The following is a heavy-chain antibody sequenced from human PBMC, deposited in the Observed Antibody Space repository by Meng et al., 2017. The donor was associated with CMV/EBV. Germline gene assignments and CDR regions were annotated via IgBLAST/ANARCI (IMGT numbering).Heavy chain of an antibody. CDR3: AYTAMVTL. V-gene: IGHV3-23*01. D-gene: IGHD5-18*01. CDR1: GFPFSSYA. Sequence: QLLGSWGGLVQPGGALRLSFAASGFPFSSYAMSWVRQAPGKGLEWVSAISGSGGSTYYADSVKGRFTISRDNSKNTLYLQMNSLRAEDMAVYYCAYTAMVTLWGQGTLVTVSS. J-gene: IGHJ4*02. CDR2: ISGSGGST.